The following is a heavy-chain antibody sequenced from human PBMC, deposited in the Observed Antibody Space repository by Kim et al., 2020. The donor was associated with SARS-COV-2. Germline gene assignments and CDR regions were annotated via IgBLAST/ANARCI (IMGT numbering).Heavy chain of an antibody. CDR3: ARDPLSVDWFSPPYNWFDP. J-gene: IGHJ5*02. CDR2: INPNSGGT. CDR1: GYTFTGYY. D-gene: IGHD3-9*01. Sequence: ASVKVSCKASGYTFTGYYMHWVRQAPGQGLEWMGWINPNSGGTNYAQKFQGRVTMTRDTSISTAYMELSRLRSDDTAVYYCARDPLSVDWFSPPYNWFDPWGQGTLVTVSS. V-gene: IGHV1-2*02.